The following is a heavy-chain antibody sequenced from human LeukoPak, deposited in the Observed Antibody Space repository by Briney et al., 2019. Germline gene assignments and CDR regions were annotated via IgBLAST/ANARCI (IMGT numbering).Heavy chain of an antibody. Sequence: AGGSLRLSCAASGITVSDNYMSWVRQAPGKGLEWVASIKQDGSDKTYVDSVKGRLTISRDNSKNTVDLRMDSLRAEDTAVYYCTRDPPSSGWSLDYWGQGILVTVSS. CDR1: GITVSDNY. J-gene: IGHJ4*02. CDR3: TRDPPSSGWSLDY. V-gene: IGHV3-7*01. D-gene: IGHD6-19*01. CDR2: IKQDGSDK.